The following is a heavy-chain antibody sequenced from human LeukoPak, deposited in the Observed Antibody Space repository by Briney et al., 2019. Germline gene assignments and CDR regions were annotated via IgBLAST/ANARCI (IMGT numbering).Heavy chain of an antibody. D-gene: IGHD2-2*01. CDR2: IYDSGST. CDR3: ARPQGFQLLDFEY. CDR1: GCSISSYY. V-gene: IGHV4-59*08. Sequence: SETLSLTCTVSGCSISSYYWSWIRQSPGKGLEWIGHIYDSGSTKYNPSLKSRVTISVDTSKNQFSLKLSSVTAADTAVYYCARPQGFQLLDFEYWGQGTLVTVSS. J-gene: IGHJ4*02.